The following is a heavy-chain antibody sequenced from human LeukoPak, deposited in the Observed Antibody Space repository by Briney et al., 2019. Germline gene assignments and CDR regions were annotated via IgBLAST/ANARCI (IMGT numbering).Heavy chain of an antibody. CDR3: ARDPPYCSSTNCQIDY. V-gene: IGHV3-21*01. CDR1: GFTFSSYS. D-gene: IGHD2-2*01. Sequence: GGSLRLSCAASGFTFSSYSMNWVRQAPGKGLEWVSSISSSSSYIYYADSVKGRFTISRDNAKNSLYVQMDSLRAEDRAVYYCARDPPYCSSTNCQIDYWGQGTPVTVPS. J-gene: IGHJ4*02. CDR2: ISSSSSYI.